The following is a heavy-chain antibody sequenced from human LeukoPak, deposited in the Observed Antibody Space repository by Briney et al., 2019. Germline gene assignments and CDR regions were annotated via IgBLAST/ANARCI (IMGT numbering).Heavy chain of an antibody. V-gene: IGHV4-59*12. CDR1: GGSISGYY. CDR2: IYYSGST. Sequence: SETLSLTCTVSGGSISGYYWSWIRQPPGKGLEWIGYIYYSGSTNYNPSLKSRVTMSVDTSKNQFSLKLNSLTAADTAVYYCARSVLDETYYMDVWGKGTSVTVSS. D-gene: IGHD3-16*01. CDR3: ARSVLDETYYMDV. J-gene: IGHJ6*03.